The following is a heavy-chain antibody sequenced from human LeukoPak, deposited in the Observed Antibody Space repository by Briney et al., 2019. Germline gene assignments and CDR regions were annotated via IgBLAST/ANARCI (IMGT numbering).Heavy chain of an antibody. CDR2: INEDGSTT. Sequence: GGSLRLSCAASGFTFRSYWMGWVRQTPGKGLEWLANINEDGSTTYYVDPVKGRFTISRNNADNSLYLQMNSLRAEDTAVYYCARDATRGGDFDSWGQGTLVTVSS. CDR1: GFTFRSYW. D-gene: IGHD2-15*01. V-gene: IGHV3-7*01. CDR3: ARDATRGGDFDS. J-gene: IGHJ4*02.